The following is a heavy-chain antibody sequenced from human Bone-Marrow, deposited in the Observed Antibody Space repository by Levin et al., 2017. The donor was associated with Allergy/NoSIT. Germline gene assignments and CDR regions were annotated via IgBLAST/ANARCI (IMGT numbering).Heavy chain of an antibody. CDR2: INQDGSET. D-gene: IGHD4-23*01. Sequence: LSLTCAASGFIFSNYWMNWVRQAPGKGPEWVAGINQDGSETYYVDSVKGRFTVSRDNAKNSLYLHMNSLGAEDTAVYYCARGGLPWASDIWGQGTMVPVSS. V-gene: IGHV3-7*01. CDR1: GFIFSNYW. CDR3: ARGGLPWASDI. J-gene: IGHJ3*02.